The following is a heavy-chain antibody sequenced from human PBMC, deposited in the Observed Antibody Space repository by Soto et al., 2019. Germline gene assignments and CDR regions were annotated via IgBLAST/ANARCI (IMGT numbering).Heavy chain of an antibody. CDR2: ISGYNGDT. V-gene: IGHV1-18*01. J-gene: IGHJ6*02. CDR1: GYTFTRYG. Sequence: VKVSCKASGYTFTRYGISWVRQAPGQGLEWTGWISGYNGDTNYAQKFQDRVSMTIDTSTGTAYMELRSLTSDDTAIYYCAKNGQPPYYYYGLDVWGQGTKVTVSS. CDR3: AKNGQPPYYYYGLDV. D-gene: IGHD2-8*01.